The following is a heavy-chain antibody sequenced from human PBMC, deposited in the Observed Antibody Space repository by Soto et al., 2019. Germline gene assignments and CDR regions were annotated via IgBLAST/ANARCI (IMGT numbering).Heavy chain of an antibody. J-gene: IGHJ3*02. D-gene: IGHD1-26*01. CDR1: GYSISSGYY. CDR2: IYHSGST. V-gene: IGHV4-38-2*01. CDR3: ARGKGRGSGSYNRGDAFDI. Sequence: SETLSLTCAVSGYSISSGYYWGWIRQPPGKGLEWIGSIYHSGSTYYNPSLKSRVTISVDTSKNQFSLKLSSVTAADTAVYYCARGKGRGSGSYNRGDAFDIWGQGTMVTVSS.